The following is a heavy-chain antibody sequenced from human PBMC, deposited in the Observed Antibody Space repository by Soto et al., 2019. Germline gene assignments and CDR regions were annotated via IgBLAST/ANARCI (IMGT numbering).Heavy chain of an antibody. D-gene: IGHD3-22*01. CDR2: INPKNDDT. J-gene: IGHJ4*02. Sequence: ASVKVSCKASGYTFTAYYLHWMRQAPGQGLEWMGWINPKNDDTNYAQKFHGSVTMTRDTSIMTAYMELSRLKSDDTAIYYCARGRLDFDGRGYYHFDSWGQGTLVTVSS. CDR3: ARGRLDFDGRGYYHFDS. CDR1: GYTFTAYY. V-gene: IGHV1-2*02.